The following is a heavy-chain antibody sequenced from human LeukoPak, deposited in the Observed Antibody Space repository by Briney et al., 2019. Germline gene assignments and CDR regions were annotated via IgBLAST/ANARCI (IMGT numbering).Heavy chain of an antibody. D-gene: IGHD6-13*01. CDR1: GFTFSSYA. Sequence: GGSLRLSCAASGFTFSSYAMSWVRQAPGKGLEWVSAISGSGGSTYYADSVKGRFTISRDNSKNTLYLQMNSLRAEDTAVYYCAKLQRLNGIAAAFNYWGQGTLVTVSS. CDR2: ISGSGGST. CDR3: AKLQRLNGIAAAFNY. J-gene: IGHJ4*02. V-gene: IGHV3-23*01.